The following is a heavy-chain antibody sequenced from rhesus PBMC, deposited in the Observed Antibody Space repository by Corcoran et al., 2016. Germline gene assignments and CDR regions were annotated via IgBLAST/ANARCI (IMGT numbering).Heavy chain of an antibody. CDR2: NYGSSGST. CDR1: GYSISSGYD. V-gene: IGHV4-76*01. Sequence: QVQLQESGPGVVKPSETLSLTCAVSGYSISSGYDWSWIRQPPGKGVEWIGYNYGSSGSTNYNPSLKNRVTISKDTSKNQFSLKLSSVTAADTAVYYCARDGGSWKGYFDYWGQGVLVTVSS. D-gene: IGHD6-25*01. CDR3: ARDGGSWKGYFDY. J-gene: IGHJ4*01.